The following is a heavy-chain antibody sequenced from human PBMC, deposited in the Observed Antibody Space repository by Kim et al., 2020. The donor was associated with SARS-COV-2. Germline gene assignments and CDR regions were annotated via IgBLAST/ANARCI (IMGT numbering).Heavy chain of an antibody. Sequence: GGSLRLSCAASGFTFSNAWMSWVRQAPGKGLEWVGRIKRKNDGGTTDYAAPVKGRFTISRDDSKNTLYLQMNSLKTEDTAVYYCTTGLREVLSGCRNWGQGTLVTVSS. CDR1: GFTFSNAW. CDR2: IKRKNDGGTT. V-gene: IGHV3-15*01. J-gene: IGHJ4*02. D-gene: IGHD1-26*01. CDR3: TTGLREVLSGCRN.